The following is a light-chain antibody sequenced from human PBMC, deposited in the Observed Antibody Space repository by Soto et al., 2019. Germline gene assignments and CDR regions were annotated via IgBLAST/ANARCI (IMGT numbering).Light chain of an antibody. Sequence: TLSPATGALSTGERATLSCRASQSINNKVAWYQQKPGQAPRLLIYGASTRATGISARFRGGGSGTEFTLTISSLQSEDSAVYFCQQYHKWPPITFGQGTRLEI. CDR2: GAS. J-gene: IGKJ5*01. CDR3: QQYHKWPPIT. V-gene: IGKV3-15*01. CDR1: QSINNK.